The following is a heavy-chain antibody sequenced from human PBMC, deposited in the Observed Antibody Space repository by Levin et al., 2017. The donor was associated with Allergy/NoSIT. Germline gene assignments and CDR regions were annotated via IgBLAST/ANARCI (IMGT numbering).Heavy chain of an antibody. CDR1: GFTFSSYA. CDR2: ISYDGSNK. Sequence: GGSLRLSCAASGFTFSSYAMHWVRQAPGKGLEWVAVISYDGSNKYYADSVKGRFTISRDNSKNTLYLQMNSLRAEDTAVYYCARAYYGSGSPSYGMDVWGQGTTVTVSS. V-gene: IGHV3-30*04. D-gene: IGHD3-10*01. J-gene: IGHJ6*02. CDR3: ARAYYGSGSPSYGMDV.